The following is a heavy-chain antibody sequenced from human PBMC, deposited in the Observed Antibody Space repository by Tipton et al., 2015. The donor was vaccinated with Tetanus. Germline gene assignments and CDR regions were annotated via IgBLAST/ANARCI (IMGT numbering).Heavy chain of an antibody. CDR1: GYNFATFW. V-gene: IGHV5-51*01. CDR2: IFPGDSGV. D-gene: IGHD6-6*01. Sequence: QSGPEVKKPGESLNISCKASGYNFATFWIGWVRQTPGKGLEWMVIIFPGDSGVRYSPTFEGQVTISADRSTTTAYLQWDRRKVSGTAIYYCAGHGGGSAYSWFDPWGQGTRVTVSS. J-gene: IGHJ5*02. CDR3: AGHGGGSAYSWFDP.